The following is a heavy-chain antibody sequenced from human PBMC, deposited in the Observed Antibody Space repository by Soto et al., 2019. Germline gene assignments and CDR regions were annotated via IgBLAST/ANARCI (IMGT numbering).Heavy chain of an antibody. CDR1: GGSISSSNW. V-gene: IGHV4-4*02. D-gene: IGHD2-8*01. CDR2: IYHSGST. J-gene: IGHJ4*02. CDR3: ARGPKQYCTNGVCRRGYSGYGPFDY. Sequence: QVQLQESGPGLVKPSGTLSLTCAVTGGSISSSNWWSWVRQPPGKGLEWIGEIYHSGSTNYNPSLMSRVTISVDKSKNQFSLKLSSVTAADTAVYYCARGPKQYCTNGVCRRGYSGYGPFDYWGQGTLVTVSS.